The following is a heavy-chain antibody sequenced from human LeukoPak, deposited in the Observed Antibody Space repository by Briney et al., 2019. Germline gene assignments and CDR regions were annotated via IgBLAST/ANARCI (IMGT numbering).Heavy chain of an antibody. Sequence: GGSLRLSCAASGFTVSSNYMSWVRQAPGKGLQWVSSISSSGAYIYYADSLRGRFTISRDNAKNSLYLQMNSLRAEDTAVYDCARDVRGFEYWGQGTLVTVSS. CDR3: ARDVRGFEY. CDR2: ISSSGAYI. CDR1: GFTVSSNY. J-gene: IGHJ4*02. D-gene: IGHD3-16*01. V-gene: IGHV3-21*01.